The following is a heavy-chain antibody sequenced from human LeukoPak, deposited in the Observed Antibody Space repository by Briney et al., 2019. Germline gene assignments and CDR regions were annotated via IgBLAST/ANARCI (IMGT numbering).Heavy chain of an antibody. CDR3: ARDSPLVTAYYYYGMDV. D-gene: IGHD2-21*02. Sequence: SETLSLTCTVSGGSISSYYWSWIRQPAGKGLEWIGRIYTSGSTNYNPSLKSRVTMSVDTSKNQFSLKLSSVTAADTAVYYCARDSPLVTAYYYYGMDVWGQGTTVTVSS. V-gene: IGHV4-4*07. CDR2: IYTSGST. J-gene: IGHJ6*02. CDR1: GGSISSYY.